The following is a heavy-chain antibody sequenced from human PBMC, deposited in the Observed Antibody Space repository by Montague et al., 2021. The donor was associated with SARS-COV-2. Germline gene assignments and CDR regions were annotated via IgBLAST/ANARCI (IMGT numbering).Heavy chain of an antibody. V-gene: IGHV4-34*01. CDR2: INHSGST. CDR1: GGSFSGYY. D-gene: IGHD3-22*01. Sequence: SETLSLTCAVYGGSFSGYYWSWIRQPPGKGLEWIGEINHSGSTNYNPSLKSRVTISVDTSKKQFSLKLSSVTAADTAVYYCARRTRGWLSGPPVKYYFDYWGQGALVTVSS. J-gene: IGHJ4*02. CDR3: ARRTRGWLSGPPVKYYFDY.